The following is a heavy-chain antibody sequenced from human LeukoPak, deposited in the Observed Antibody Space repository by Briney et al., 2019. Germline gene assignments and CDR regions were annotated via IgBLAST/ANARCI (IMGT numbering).Heavy chain of an antibody. D-gene: IGHD2-21*02. CDR1: GFTFSDYY. CDR2: ISSSGSTI. CDR3: ARGTDCGGDCYIYYYYGMDV. Sequence: PGGSLRLSCAASGFTFSDYYMSWIRQAPGKGLEWVSYISSSGSTIYYADSVKGRFTISRDNAKNSLYLQMNSLRAEDTAVYYCARGTDCGGDCYIYYYYGMDVWGQGTTVTVSS. J-gene: IGHJ6*02. V-gene: IGHV3-11*01.